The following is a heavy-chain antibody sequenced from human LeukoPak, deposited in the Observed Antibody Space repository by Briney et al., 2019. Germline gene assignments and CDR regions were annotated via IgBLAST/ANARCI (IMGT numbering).Heavy chain of an antibody. V-gene: IGHV3-13*04. J-gene: IGHJ4*02. CDR3: ARGRSGSYLDS. CDR2: ISTTDDK. CDR1: GFTFSTYD. D-gene: IGHD1-26*01. Sequence: PGGSLRLSCAASGFTFSTYDMHWVRHATGKGLEWVSAISTTDDKYYPGSVKGRFTISRENAKSSLYLQMNSLRAEDTAVYYCARGRSGSYLDSWGQGTLVAVSS.